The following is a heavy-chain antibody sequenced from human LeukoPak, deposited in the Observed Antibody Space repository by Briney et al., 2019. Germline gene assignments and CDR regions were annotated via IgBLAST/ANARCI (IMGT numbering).Heavy chain of an antibody. Sequence: PSETLSLTCPVSGGSISSYYWSWIRQPPGKGLEWIGYIYYSGSTNYSPSLKSRVTISVDTSKNQFSLKLSSVTAADTAVYYCARQGYSAYEILDYWGQGTLVTVSS. CDR3: ARQGYSAYEILDY. J-gene: IGHJ4*02. CDR1: GGSISSYY. V-gene: IGHV4-59*08. D-gene: IGHD5-12*01. CDR2: IYYSGST.